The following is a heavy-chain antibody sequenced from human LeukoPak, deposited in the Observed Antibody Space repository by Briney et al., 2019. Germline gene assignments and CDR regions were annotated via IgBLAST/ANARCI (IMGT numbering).Heavy chain of an antibody. CDR1: GYTFTSYD. D-gene: IGHD3-10*01. CDR3: AKMKYYDSGSYSFYYMDV. V-gene: IGHV1-8*03. CDR2: MNPNSGNT. Sequence: ASVKVSCKASGYTFTSYDINWVRQATGQGLEWMGWMNPNSGNTGYAQKFQGRVTITRNTSISTAYMELSSLRAEDTAVYYCAKMKYYDSGSYSFYYMDVWGKGTTVTVSS. J-gene: IGHJ6*03.